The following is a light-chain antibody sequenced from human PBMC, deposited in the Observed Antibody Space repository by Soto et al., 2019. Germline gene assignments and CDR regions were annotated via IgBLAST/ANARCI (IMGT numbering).Light chain of an antibody. CDR1: GSNIGKND. V-gene: IGLV1-51*01. Sequence: QSVLTQPPSVSAAPGQKVTISCSGSGSNIGKNDVSWYLQLPGAAPKLLIYDTNKRPSGMPDRFSGSKSGTSATLGITGPPTGEEAEFFCGTWDTRLSVVVFGGGTKVTVL. J-gene: IGLJ2*01. CDR2: DTN. CDR3: GTWDTRLSVVV.